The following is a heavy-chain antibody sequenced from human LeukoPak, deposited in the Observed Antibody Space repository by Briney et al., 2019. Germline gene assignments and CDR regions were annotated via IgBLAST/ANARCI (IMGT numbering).Heavy chain of an antibody. Sequence: GESLKISCKGSGYSFTSYWIGWVRQMPGKGLEWMGIIYPGDSDTRYSPSFQGQVTISADKSISTAYLQWSSLKASDTAMYYCARHPSRGSSSPVFWFDPWGQGTLVTVSS. V-gene: IGHV5-51*01. D-gene: IGHD6-6*01. CDR1: GYSFTSYW. J-gene: IGHJ5*02. CDR2: IYPGDSDT. CDR3: ARHPSRGSSSPVFWFDP.